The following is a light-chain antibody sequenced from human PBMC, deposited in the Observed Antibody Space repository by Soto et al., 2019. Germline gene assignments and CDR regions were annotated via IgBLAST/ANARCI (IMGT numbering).Light chain of an antibody. CDR1: QSISGY. V-gene: IGKV1-39*01. J-gene: IGKJ2*01. CDR3: QQSYSPPYT. Sequence: IQMTQSPSSLSASVGDRVTITCRASQSISGYLNWYQQKPGKAPKLLIYSASSLQSGVPSRFSGSGSGTDFTFIISSLQPEDFATYSYQQSYSPPYTFGHGTKLEIK. CDR2: SAS.